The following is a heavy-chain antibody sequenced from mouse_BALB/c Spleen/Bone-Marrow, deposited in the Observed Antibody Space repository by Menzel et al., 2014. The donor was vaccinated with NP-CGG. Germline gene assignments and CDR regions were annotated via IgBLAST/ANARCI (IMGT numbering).Heavy chain of an antibody. Sequence: EVNVVESGGGSVKPGGSLKLSCAASGFTFSDYYMYWVRQTPEKRLEWVATISDGGSYTYYPDSVKGRFTVSRDNAKNNLYLQMSSLKSEDTAMYYCAREYGTSYDYYFDVWGAGTTVTVSS. V-gene: IGHV5-4*02. CDR3: AREYGTSYDYYFDV. CDR1: GFTFSDYY. D-gene: IGHD1-1*01. J-gene: IGHJ1*01. CDR2: ISDGGSYT.